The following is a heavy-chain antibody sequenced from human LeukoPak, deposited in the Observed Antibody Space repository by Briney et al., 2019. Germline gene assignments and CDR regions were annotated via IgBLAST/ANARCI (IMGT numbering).Heavy chain of an antibody. V-gene: IGHV7-4-1*02. CDR2: INTNTGNP. D-gene: IGHD3-16*01. Sequence: GASVKVSCKASGYTFTSYAMNWVRQAPGQGLEWMGWINTNTGNPTYAQGFTGRFVFSLDTSVSTAYLQISSLKAEDTAVYYCARVAQFGGLDAFDIWGQGTMVTVSS. CDR3: ARVAQFGGLDAFDI. J-gene: IGHJ3*02. CDR1: GYTFTSYA.